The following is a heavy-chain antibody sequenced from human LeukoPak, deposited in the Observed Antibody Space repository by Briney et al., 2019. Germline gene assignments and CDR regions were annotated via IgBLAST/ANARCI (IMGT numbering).Heavy chain of an antibody. CDR1: GFTFNNYG. Sequence: GGSLRLSCAASGFTFNNYGMHYVRQAPGKGLEWVAVISDDGRNKNYADSVKGRFTISRDSSNNTLYLQMNSLRAEDTGVYFCAKDRETTASGTFDFRGQGTLVTVSS. J-gene: IGHJ4*02. CDR3: AKDRETTASGTFDF. D-gene: IGHD6-13*01. V-gene: IGHV3-30*18. CDR2: ISDDGRNK.